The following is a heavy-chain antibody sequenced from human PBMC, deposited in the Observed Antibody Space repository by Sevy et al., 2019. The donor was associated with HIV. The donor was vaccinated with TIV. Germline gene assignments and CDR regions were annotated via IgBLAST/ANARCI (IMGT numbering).Heavy chain of an antibody. D-gene: IGHD3-3*01. CDR1: GFSLINYA. V-gene: IGHV3-33*03. Sequence: GGSLRLSCKATGFSLINYAIHWVRQAPGKGLEWVAVMTFAGFNQYYADSVKGRFTISRDTSTNTVYLQMNSLRADDTALDSCAKFLNSQINTDDPFDIWGLGTMVTVSS. CDR3: AKFLNSQINTDDPFDI. CDR2: MTFAGFNQ. J-gene: IGHJ3*02.